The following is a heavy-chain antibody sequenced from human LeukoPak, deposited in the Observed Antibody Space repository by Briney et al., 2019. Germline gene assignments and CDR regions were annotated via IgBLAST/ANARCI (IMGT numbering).Heavy chain of an antibody. J-gene: IGHJ4*02. V-gene: IGHV2-70*04. Sequence: SGPTVVKPTHTLTLTCTFSGFSLTTSAMRVSWIRQPPGKALEWLAHIDWDDDKFYSTSLKTRFTISNDTSKNQVVLTMTNMDPVDTGTYYCARELYSSSWYFDSWGQGTLVTVSS. D-gene: IGHD6-13*01. CDR3: ARELYSSSWYFDS. CDR1: GFSLTTSAMR. CDR2: IDWDDDK.